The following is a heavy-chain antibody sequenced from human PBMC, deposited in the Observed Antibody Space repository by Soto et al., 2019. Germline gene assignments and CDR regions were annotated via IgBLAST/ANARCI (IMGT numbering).Heavy chain of an antibody. D-gene: IGHD2-15*01. CDR2: IHNSGGT. J-gene: IGHJ4*02. Sequence: LSLTCTVSGASISSHYWSWIRQSPGKGLEWIGYIHNSGGTNYNPSLKSRLTIAVDTSKNQFSLNLYSVTAADTAVYYCAVSVYCSGGSCHSGLFDSWGQGTLVTVSS. V-gene: IGHV4-59*11. CDR3: AVSVYCSGGSCHSGLFDS. CDR1: GASISSHY.